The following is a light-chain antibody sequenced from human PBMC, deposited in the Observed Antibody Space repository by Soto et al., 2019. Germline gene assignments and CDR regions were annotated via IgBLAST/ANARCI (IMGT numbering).Light chain of an antibody. V-gene: IGKV1-5*03. Sequence: DIQMAQSPSTLSANDGDRVSITCRASQTISIWLAWYQQKPGKAPNLLIYQASTLETGVPSRFSGSGSGTEFTLTISGLQPDDFATYYCQQYDNYPLTFGGGTKVEI. CDR3: QQYDNYPLT. J-gene: IGKJ4*01. CDR2: QAS. CDR1: QTISIW.